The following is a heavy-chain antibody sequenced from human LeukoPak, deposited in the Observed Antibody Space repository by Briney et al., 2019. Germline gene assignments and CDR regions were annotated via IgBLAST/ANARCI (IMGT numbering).Heavy chain of an antibody. CDR2: IYYSGST. V-gene: IGHV4-39*07. D-gene: IGHD6-13*01. Sequence: PSETLSLTCTVSGGSVSSSSYYWGWIRQPPGKGLEWIGSIYYSGSTYYNPSLKSRVTISVDTSKNQFSLKLSSVTAADTAVYYCARARGVSFDIWGQGTMVTVSS. CDR3: ARARGVSFDI. CDR1: GGSVSSSSYY. J-gene: IGHJ3*02.